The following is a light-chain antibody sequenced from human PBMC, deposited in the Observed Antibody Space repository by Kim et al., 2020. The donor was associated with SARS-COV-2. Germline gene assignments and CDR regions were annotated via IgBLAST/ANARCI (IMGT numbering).Light chain of an antibody. V-gene: IGLV3-21*04. CDR2: YDS. Sequence: SYELTQPPSVSVAPGKTARITCGGDNIESKSVHWYQQRPGQAPVLVIFYDSDRPSGIPERFSGSNSGNTATLTISRVEAGDEADYYCQVWDSSSDHHVFGGGTKLTVL. J-gene: IGLJ3*02. CDR3: QVWDSSSDHHV. CDR1: NIESKS.